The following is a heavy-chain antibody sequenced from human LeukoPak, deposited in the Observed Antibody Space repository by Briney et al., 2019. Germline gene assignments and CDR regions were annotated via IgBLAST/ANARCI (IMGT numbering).Heavy chain of an antibody. V-gene: IGHV4-4*09. J-gene: IGHJ6*03. CDR2: IYTSGST. D-gene: IGHD3-3*01. CDR3: ARLDTYYDFWSGYYYYMDV. Sequence: SETLPLTCTVSGGSISSYYWSWIRQPPGKGLEWIGYIYTSGSTNYNPSLKSRVTISVDTSKNQFSLKLSSVTAADTAVYYCARLDTYYDFWSGYYYYMDVWGKGTTVTVPS. CDR1: GGSISSYY.